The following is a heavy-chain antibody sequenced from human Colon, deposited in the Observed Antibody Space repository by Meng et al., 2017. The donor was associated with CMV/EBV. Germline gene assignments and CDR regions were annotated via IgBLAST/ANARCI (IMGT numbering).Heavy chain of an antibody. CDR3: ATDSGDYYFDR. J-gene: IGHJ4*02. D-gene: IGHD4-17*01. V-gene: IGHV4-39*07. Sequence: DQGLGNPSAPLCLTCTVSCGSISSSTYYWGWIRQTPGKGLEWIGNIYYSGYTYYNPSLKSRLTISVDTSKNQFSLKLTSVTAAETAVYYCATDSGDYYFDRWGQGTLVTVSS. CDR1: CGSISSSTYY. CDR2: IYYSGYT.